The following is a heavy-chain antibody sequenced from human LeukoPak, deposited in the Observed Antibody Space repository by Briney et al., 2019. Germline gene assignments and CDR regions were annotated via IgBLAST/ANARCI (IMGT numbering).Heavy chain of an antibody. Sequence: PSETLSLTCSVSRGSGCNHYWSWLRQPPGQARECFAYVYYTGSTNYNPSLKSRVTMFEDKSKNQFSLRLYSVTVADTAVYYCARHFAYSSSSYFDYWGQGSLVTVSS. J-gene: IGHJ4*02. D-gene: IGHD6-6*01. CDR1: RGSGCNHY. CDR2: VYYTGST. CDR3: ARHFAYSSSSYFDY. V-gene: IGHV4-59*08.